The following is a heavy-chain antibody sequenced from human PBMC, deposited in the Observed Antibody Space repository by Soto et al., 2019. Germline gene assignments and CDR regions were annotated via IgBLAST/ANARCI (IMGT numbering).Heavy chain of an antibody. J-gene: IGHJ5*02. Sequence: PGESLKISCKGSGYSFTSYWIGWVRQMPGKGLEWMGIIYPGDSDTRYSPSFQGQVAISADKSISTAYLQWSSLKASDTAMYYCARQASYGSGIGWLDPWGQGTLVTVSA. V-gene: IGHV5-51*01. D-gene: IGHD3-10*01. CDR1: GYSFTSYW. CDR2: IYPGDSDT. CDR3: ARQASYGSGIGWLDP.